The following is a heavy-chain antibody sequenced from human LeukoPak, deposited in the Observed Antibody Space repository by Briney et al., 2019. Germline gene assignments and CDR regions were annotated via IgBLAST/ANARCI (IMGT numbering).Heavy chain of an antibody. CDR2: ISGSGGST. CDR3: AKRLGVVVPAAIRGRYYYYYMDV. J-gene: IGHJ6*03. Sequence: PGESLRLSCAASGLTFSSYAMSWVRQAPGKGLEWVSAISGSGGSTYYADSVKGRFTISRDNSKNTLYLQMNSLRAEDTAVYYCAKRLGVVVPAAIRGRYYYYYMDVWGKGTTVTVSS. D-gene: IGHD2-2*02. CDR1: GLTFSSYA. V-gene: IGHV3-23*01.